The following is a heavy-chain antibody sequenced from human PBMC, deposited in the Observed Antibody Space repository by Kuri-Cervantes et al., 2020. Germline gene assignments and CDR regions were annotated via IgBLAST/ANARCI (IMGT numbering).Heavy chain of an antibody. V-gene: IGHV1-46*01. Sequence: ASVKVSCKASGFTFINYYLHWVRQAPGQGLEWMGRINPSDGNTHYAQRFQGRVTVTRDTSTSTIYMEVTSLRSEDTAVYYCARVPVVYGYYYYYYMDVWGKGTTVTVSS. CDR3: ARVPVVYGYYYYYYMDV. J-gene: IGHJ6*03. CDR2: INPSDGNT. D-gene: IGHD2-8*01. CDR1: GFTFINYY.